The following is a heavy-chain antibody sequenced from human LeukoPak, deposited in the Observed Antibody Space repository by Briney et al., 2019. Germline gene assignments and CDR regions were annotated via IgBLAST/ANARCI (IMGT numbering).Heavy chain of an antibody. Sequence: GGSLRLSCAASGFTFSSYGMHWVRQAPGKGLEWVAVIWYDGSNKYYADSVKGRFTISRDNSKNTLYLQMNSLRAEDTAVYYCARVSGKGSGGYYYGMDVWGQGTTVTVSS. CDR2: IWYDGSNK. V-gene: IGHV3-33*01. D-gene: IGHD4-23*01. CDR1: GFTFSSYG. CDR3: ARVSGKGSGGYYYGMDV. J-gene: IGHJ6*02.